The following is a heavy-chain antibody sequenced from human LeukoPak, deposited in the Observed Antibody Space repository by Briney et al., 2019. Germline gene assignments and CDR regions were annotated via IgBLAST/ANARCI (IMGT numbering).Heavy chain of an antibody. Sequence: GRSLGLSCAASGFTFSSYGMRWVRQAPGKGLEWVAVIWYDGSNKYYADSVKGRLTISRDNSKNTLYLQMNSLRAEDTAVYYCASPAAAGDYWGQGTLVTVSS. J-gene: IGHJ4*02. V-gene: IGHV3-33*01. CDR1: GFTFSSYG. CDR2: IWYDGSNK. CDR3: ASPAAAGDY. D-gene: IGHD6-13*01.